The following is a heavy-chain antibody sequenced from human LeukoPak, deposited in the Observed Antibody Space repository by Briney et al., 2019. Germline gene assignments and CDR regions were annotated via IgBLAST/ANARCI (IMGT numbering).Heavy chain of an antibody. J-gene: IGHJ4*02. Sequence: ASVKVSCKVSGYTLTELSMHWLRQAPGKGLERMGGFDPEDGETIYAQKFQGRVTMTEDTSTDTAYMELSSLRSEDTAVYYCATSFLGELSPPDYWGQGTLVTVSS. CDR1: GYTLTELS. CDR2: FDPEDGET. CDR3: ATSFLGELSPPDY. V-gene: IGHV1-24*01. D-gene: IGHD3-16*02.